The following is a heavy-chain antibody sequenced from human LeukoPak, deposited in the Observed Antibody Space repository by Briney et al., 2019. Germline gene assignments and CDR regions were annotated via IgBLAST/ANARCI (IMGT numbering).Heavy chain of an antibody. D-gene: IGHD2-2*01. CDR1: GFTFSSYG. CDR3: AKDYLPAAPPVVDY. J-gene: IGHJ4*02. Sequence: GGSLRLSCAASGFTFSSYGMHWVRQAPGKGLEWVAVISYDGSNKYYADSVKGRFTISRDNSKNTLYLQMNSLRAEDTAVYYCAKDYLPAAPPVVDYWGQGTLVTVSS. V-gene: IGHV3-30*18. CDR2: ISYDGSNK.